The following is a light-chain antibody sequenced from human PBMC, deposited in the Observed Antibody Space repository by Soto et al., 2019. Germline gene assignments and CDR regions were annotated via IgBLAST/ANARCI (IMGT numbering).Light chain of an antibody. CDR1: TSDVGNYDL. J-gene: IGLJ2*01. Sequence: QSALTQPASVSGSPGQSITISCTGTTSDVGNYDLVSWYQQHPGKAPKLMIYEDGKRPSGVSNRFSGSKSGNTASLTISGLQAEDEADYYCCAYAGRSTLVFGGGTQLTVL. V-gene: IGLV2-23*01. CDR2: EDG. CDR3: CAYAGRSTLV.